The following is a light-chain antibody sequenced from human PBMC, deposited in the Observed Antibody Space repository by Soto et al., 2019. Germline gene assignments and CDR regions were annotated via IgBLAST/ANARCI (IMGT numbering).Light chain of an antibody. CDR1: QSVSVY. J-gene: IGKJ4*01. CDR3: QHTYSTHLP. V-gene: IGKV3-11*01. Sequence: LSLSAVAVSLSPGERATLSCRASQSVSVYLAWYQQKPGQAPRLLISDASDRAAAVPSRFSGSGSGTDFTLTISSLQPEDFTTYYCQHTYSTHLPFGGRTK. CDR2: DAS.